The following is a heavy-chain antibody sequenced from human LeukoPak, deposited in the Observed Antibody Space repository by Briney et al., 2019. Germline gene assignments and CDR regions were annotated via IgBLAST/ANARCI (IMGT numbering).Heavy chain of an antibody. CDR2: IKQDGSEK. V-gene: IGHV3-7*01. D-gene: IGHD3-22*01. J-gene: IGHJ4*02. CDR1: GFTFSSYW. CDR3: ARDSLTYYYDSSGPTDY. Sequence: GGSLSLSCAASGFTFSSYWMSWVRQAPGKGLEWVANIKQDGSEKYYVDSVKGRFTISRDNAKNSLYLQMNSLRAEDTAVYYCARDSLTYYYDSSGPTDYWGQGTLVTVSS.